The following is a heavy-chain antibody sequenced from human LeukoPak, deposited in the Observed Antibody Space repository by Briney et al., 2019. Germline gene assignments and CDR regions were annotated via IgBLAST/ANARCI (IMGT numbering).Heavy chain of an antibody. Sequence: GASVKVSCKASRYTFTSYDINWVREAAGQGLEWMGWMNPNTGRTGFAQKFQSRLTMTRDTSISTAYMELRSLRSDDTAVYYCMRIGRTGYCTSTSCPGLDYWGQGTLVTVSS. J-gene: IGHJ4*02. V-gene: IGHV1-8*01. CDR1: RYTFTSYD. CDR2: MNPNTGRT. D-gene: IGHD2-2*03. CDR3: MRIGRTGYCTSTSCPGLDY.